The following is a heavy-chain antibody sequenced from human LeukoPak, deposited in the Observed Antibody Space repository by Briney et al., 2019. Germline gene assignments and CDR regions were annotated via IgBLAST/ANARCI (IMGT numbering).Heavy chain of an antibody. CDR1: GYSFTGHY. CDR3: ARDDGFFSGWYTGDY. CDR2: INPNSGGT. Sequence: ASVKVSCKASGYSFTGHYIHWVRQAPGQGLEWMGWINPNSGGTNYAQKFQGRVTMTRDTSISTAYMELSRLRSDDTAVYYCARDDGFFSGWYTGDYWGQGTLVTVSS. V-gene: IGHV1-2*02. D-gene: IGHD6-19*01. J-gene: IGHJ4*02.